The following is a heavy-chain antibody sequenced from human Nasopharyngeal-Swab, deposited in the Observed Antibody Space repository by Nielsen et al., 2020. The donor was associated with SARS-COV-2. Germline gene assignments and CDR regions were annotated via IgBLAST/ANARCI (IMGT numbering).Heavy chain of an antibody. V-gene: IGHV3-64*02. CDR2: VSGDGVTT. D-gene: IGHD2-8*02. J-gene: IGHJ4*02. CDR3: ARGTPGIPGVDY. CDR1: GFTFSRYW. Sequence: GGSLRLSCAASGFTFSRYWIHWVRQAPGKGLEYLSAVSGDGVTTHYADSLKGRFTISRDNSKNTVYLQLGSLTAEDMAVYFCARGTPGIPGVDYWGQGTLVTVSS.